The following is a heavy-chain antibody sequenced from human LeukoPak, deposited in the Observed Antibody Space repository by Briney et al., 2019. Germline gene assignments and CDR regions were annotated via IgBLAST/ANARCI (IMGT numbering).Heavy chain of an antibody. V-gene: IGHV3-23*01. Sequence: PGGSLRLSCAASGFTFSSYGLSWVRQTPGKGLEWVSAIRGSGDSKHYADSVRGRFTISRDNSRNTMYLQMTGLRAEDTAVYYCARGLEAKDTGPHYWGQGTLVSVAT. CDR3: ARGLEAKDTGPHY. J-gene: IGHJ4*02. CDR2: IRGSGDSK. D-gene: IGHD1-14*01. CDR1: GFTFSSYG.